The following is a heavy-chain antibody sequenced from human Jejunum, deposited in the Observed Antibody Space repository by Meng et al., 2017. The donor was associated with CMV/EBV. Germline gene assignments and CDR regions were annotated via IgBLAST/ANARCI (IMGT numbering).Heavy chain of an antibody. V-gene: IGHV3-74*01. Sequence: EAHVGDHGGGLVLRRRSLGLAVSCYGFNFSNYWMHWIRQDPGKGPLWVSRITDDGTTNYADFVQGRFTISRDNAKNTVYLQMNSLRAEDTGIYYCTGLDYWGQGTLVTVSS. J-gene: IGHJ4*02. CDR1: GFNFSNYW. CDR3: TGLDY. CDR2: ITDDGTT.